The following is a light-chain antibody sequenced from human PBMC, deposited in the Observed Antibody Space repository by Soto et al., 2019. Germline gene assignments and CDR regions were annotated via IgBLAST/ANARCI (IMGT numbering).Light chain of an antibody. CDR1: QIFSNNY. CDR2: GAY. V-gene: IGKV3-20*01. J-gene: IGKJ5*01. Sequence: EILLTQSIGTLSLSPGDRYTISCMGIQIFSNNYLAWYQQKPGQAHRLIIYGAYSRATGIPDRFSGSGSGTAFTLTISRLEPEDFAVYYCQKSDRSLQITLGNGKRVELK. CDR3: QKSDRSLQIT.